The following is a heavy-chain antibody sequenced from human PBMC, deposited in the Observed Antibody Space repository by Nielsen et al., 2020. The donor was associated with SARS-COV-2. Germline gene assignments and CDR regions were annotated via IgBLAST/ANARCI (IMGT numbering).Heavy chain of an antibody. V-gene: IGHV1-8*01. CDR2: MNPNSGNT. D-gene: IGHD2-2*01. J-gene: IGHJ6*02. CDR3: ARGLYCSSTSCTPLGDV. CDR1: GYTFTSYD. Sequence: ASVKVSCKASGYTFTSYDINWVRQATGQGLEWMGWMNPNSGNTGYAQKFQGRVTMTRNTSISTAYMELSSLRSEDTAVYYCARGLYCSSTSCTPLGDVWGQGTTVTVSS.